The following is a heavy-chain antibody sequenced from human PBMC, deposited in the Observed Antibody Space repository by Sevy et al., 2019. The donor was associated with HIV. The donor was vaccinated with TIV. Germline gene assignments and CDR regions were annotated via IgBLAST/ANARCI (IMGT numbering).Heavy chain of an antibody. J-gene: IGHJ6*02. V-gene: IGHV3-23*01. Sequence: GGSLRLSCAASGFTFSSYAMSWVRQAPGKGLEWVSAISGSGGSTYYAHSVKGRFTISRDNSKNTLYLQMNSLGAEDTAVYYCAKNLYCSGGSCYLTVDYYYYGMDVWGQGTTVTVSS. CDR1: GFTFSSYA. CDR3: AKNLYCSGGSCYLTVDYYYYGMDV. D-gene: IGHD2-15*01. CDR2: ISGSGGST.